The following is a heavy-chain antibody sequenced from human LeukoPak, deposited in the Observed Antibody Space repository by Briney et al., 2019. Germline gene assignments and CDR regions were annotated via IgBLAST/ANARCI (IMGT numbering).Heavy chain of an antibody. V-gene: IGHV3-30-3*01. CDR1: GFTFSSYA. Sequence: GGSLRLSCAASGFTFSSYAMHWVRQAPGKGLEWVAVISYDGSNKYYADSVKGRFTISRDNSKNTLYLQMNSLRAEDTAVYYCARVLAAAPQWGQGTLVTVSS. CDR2: ISYDGSNK. D-gene: IGHD6-13*01. CDR3: ARVLAAAPQ. J-gene: IGHJ4*02.